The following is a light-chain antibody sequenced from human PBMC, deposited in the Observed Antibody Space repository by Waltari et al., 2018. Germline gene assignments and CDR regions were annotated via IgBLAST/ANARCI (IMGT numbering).Light chain of an antibody. J-gene: IGKJ4*01. CDR2: GAS. CDR3: QQYDGVVLT. V-gene: IGKV3-20*01. CDR1: QSVSRND. Sequence: CRDSQSVSRNDKNWYQQERGQARRLRIQGASKRATGIPDRFSGSGAGTDFTLTISRLEPEVLAVYDCQQYDGVVLTFGGGTKV.